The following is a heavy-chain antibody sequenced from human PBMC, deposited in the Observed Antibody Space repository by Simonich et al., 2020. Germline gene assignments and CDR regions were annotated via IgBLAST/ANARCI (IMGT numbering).Heavy chain of an antibody. Sequence: QVQLQESGPGLVKPSDTLSLTCTVSGGSISSYYWSWIRQPPGKGLEWIGYIYYSGSTNYNPALKSRVTISVDTSKNQFSLKLSSVTAADTVVYYCARHDRWLQFYFDYWGQGTLVTVSS. CDR3: ARHDRWLQFYFDY. J-gene: IGHJ4*02. V-gene: IGHV4-59*08. CDR2: IYYSGST. D-gene: IGHD5-12*01. CDR1: GGSISSYY.